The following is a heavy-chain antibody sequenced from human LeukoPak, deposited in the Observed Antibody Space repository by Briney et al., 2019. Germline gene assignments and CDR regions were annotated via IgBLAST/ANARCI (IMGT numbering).Heavy chain of an antibody. CDR2: ISSSSSYI. J-gene: IGHJ4*02. CDR3: ARDYDSSGYYPNWAY. CDR1: GFTFSSHS. Sequence: GGSLRLSCAASGFTFSSHSMNWVRQAPGKGLEWVSSISSSSSYIYYADSVKGRFTISRDNAKNSLYLQMNSLRAEDTAVYYCARDYDSSGYYPNWAYWGQGTLVTVSS. V-gene: IGHV3-21*01. D-gene: IGHD3-22*01.